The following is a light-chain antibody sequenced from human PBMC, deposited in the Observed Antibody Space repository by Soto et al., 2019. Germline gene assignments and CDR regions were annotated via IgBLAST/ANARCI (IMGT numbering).Light chain of an antibody. Sequence: EIVMTRSPVTLSASPGERVTLSCRASQGVGSDVAWYQQKPGQAPGLLIYGASIREVGVPARFSGSGSGTEFTLTISSLQSEDFAVYYCQQYNNWPPFTYGPGTIVDIK. J-gene: IGKJ3*01. CDR3: QQYNNWPPFT. CDR1: QGVGSD. V-gene: IGKV3-15*01. CDR2: GAS.